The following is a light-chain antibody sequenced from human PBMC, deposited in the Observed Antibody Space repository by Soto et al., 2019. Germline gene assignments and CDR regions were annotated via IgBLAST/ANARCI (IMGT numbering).Light chain of an antibody. CDR3: QQHGSSPIT. Sequence: EIVLTQSPATLSVSPGERVTLSCRASESVDINLAWYQQKPGQAPRLLIYGASTRATDMPGTFSGSGSGTDFTLTISRLEPEDFAVYYCQQHGSSPITFGQGTRLEIK. V-gene: IGKV3-20*01. J-gene: IGKJ5*01. CDR2: GAS. CDR1: ESVDIN.